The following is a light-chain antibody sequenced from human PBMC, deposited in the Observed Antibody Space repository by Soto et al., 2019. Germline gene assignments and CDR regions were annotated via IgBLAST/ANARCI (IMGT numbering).Light chain of an antibody. CDR2: AAS. CDR1: QSISSY. J-gene: IGKJ5*01. V-gene: IGKV1-39*01. CDR3: QQSYITPPIT. Sequence: DIQVTQSPSSLSASVGDRVTITCRASQSISSYLNWYQQKPGKAPKLLIYAASSLQSGVPSRFSGRGSGTEFTLTISSLQPEDFATYYCQQSYITPPITFGQGTRLEIK.